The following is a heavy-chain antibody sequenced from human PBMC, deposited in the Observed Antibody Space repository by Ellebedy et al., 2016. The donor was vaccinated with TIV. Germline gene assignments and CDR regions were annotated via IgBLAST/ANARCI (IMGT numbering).Heavy chain of an antibody. V-gene: IGHV4-34*01. D-gene: IGHD6-25*01. J-gene: IGHJ4*02. CDR3: ARSGFGKIGDY. CDR1: RGSFSTYF. Sequence: MPSETLSLTCGTSRGSFSTYFWTWIRPSPGKGLEWTGEINHSVIANYNPSLKSRVTISVDTAKNQFPLRLSSVTAADTAVYYCARSGFGKIGDYWGQGTLVTVSS. CDR2: INHSVIA.